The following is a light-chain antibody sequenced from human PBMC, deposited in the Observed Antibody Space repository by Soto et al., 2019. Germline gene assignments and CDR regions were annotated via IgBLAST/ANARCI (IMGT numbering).Light chain of an antibody. CDR3: QQADSFPLA. V-gene: IGKV1-12*01. Sequence: DIQMTQSPSSVSASVGDRVTISCRASQGISSWLAWYQQKPGKAPSHLIYSASTLYSGVPSRFRGSGSGTDFTLAISSLQPEDFATYYCQQADSFPLAFGPGTKVDIK. CDR2: SAS. CDR1: QGISSW. J-gene: IGKJ3*01.